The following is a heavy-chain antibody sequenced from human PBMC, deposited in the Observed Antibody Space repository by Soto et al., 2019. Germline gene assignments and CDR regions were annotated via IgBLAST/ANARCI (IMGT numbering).Heavy chain of an antibody. Sequence: AVTVSCKDSGYTCTSNGISWVRKATRQGLEWMGWISAYNGNTNYAQKLQGRVTMTTDTSTSTAYMELRSLRSDDTAVYDCARGGWLLHYYYGMDGWGQGTTVTFS. V-gene: IGHV1-18*01. CDR2: ISAYNGNT. J-gene: IGHJ6*02. CDR1: GYTCTSNG. CDR3: ARGGWLLHYYYGMDG. D-gene: IGHD3-22*01.